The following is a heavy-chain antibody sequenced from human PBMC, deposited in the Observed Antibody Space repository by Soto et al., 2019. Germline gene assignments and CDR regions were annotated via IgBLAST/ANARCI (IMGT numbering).Heavy chain of an antibody. J-gene: IGHJ6*02. Sequence: QVQLVQSGAEVKKPGSPVKVSCKASVGTFSSYAISWVRQAPGQGLEWMGGVIPIFGTANYAQKFQGRVTITADESTSTAYMELRSLRSEDTAVYYCARPREFGIAAAGIHYYYYGMDVWGQGTTVTVSS. CDR1: VGTFSSYA. D-gene: IGHD6-13*01. V-gene: IGHV1-69*01. CDR2: VIPIFGTA. CDR3: ARPREFGIAAAGIHYYYYGMDV.